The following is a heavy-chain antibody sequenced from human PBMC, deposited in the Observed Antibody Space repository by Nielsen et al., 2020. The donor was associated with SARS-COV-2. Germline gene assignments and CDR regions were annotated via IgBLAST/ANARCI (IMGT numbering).Heavy chain of an antibody. D-gene: IGHD3-10*01. CDR2: ISSSSSYT. CDR1: GFTFSDYY. Sequence: GGSLRLSCAASGFTFSDYYMSWIRQAPGKGLEWVSYISSSSSYTNYADSVKGRFTISRDNAKNSLYLQMNSLRAEDTAVYYCARDYYGSGSYYNPYYGMDVWGQGTTVTVSS. CDR3: ARDYYGSGSYYNPYYGMDV. J-gene: IGHJ6*02. V-gene: IGHV3-11*05.